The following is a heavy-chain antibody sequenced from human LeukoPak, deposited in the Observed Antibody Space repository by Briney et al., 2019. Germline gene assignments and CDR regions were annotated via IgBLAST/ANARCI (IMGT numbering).Heavy chain of an antibody. J-gene: IGHJ4*02. D-gene: IGHD4-17*01. V-gene: IGHV4-59*01. CDR1: GGSISSYY. CDR3: ARGEGYGDFPFDY. Sequence: SETLSLTCTVSGGSISSYYWSWILQPPGKGLEWIVYIYYSGSTNYNPSLKSRVTISVDTSKNQFSLKLSSVTAADTAVYYCARGEGYGDFPFDYWGQGTLVTVSS. CDR2: IYYSGST.